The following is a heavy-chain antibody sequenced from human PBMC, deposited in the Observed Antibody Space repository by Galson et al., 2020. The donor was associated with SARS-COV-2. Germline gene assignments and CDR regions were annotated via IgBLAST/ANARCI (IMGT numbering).Heavy chain of an antibody. CDR1: GFTFSSYW. D-gene: IGHD3-3*01. J-gene: IGHJ4*02. V-gene: IGHV3-7*01. CDR2: IQQDGSEK. Sequence: GESLKISCAASGFTFSSYWMSWVRQAPGKGLEWVANIQQDGSEKYYVDSVKGRFTISRDNAKNSLYLQMNSLRAEDTAVYYCARVFWTIAVSDAVDYWGQGTLVTVSS. CDR3: ARVFWTIAVSDAVDY.